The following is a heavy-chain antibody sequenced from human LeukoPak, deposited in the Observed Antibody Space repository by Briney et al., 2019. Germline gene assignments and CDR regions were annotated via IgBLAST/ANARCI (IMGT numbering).Heavy chain of an antibody. CDR1: GGSISSSNW. V-gene: IGHV4-4*02. J-gene: IGHJ4*02. CDR3: ARWGTYYQAFFDY. CDR2: IYHSGST. Sequence: SGTLSLTCAVSGGSISSSNWWSWVRQPPGKGLEWIGEIYHSGSTNYNPSLKSRVTISVDKSKNQFSLKLSSVTAADTAVYYCARWGTYYQAFFDYWGQGTLVTVSS. D-gene: IGHD2-2*01.